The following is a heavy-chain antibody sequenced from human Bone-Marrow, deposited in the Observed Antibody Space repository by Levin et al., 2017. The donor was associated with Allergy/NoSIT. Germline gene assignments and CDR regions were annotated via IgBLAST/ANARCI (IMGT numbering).Heavy chain of an antibody. D-gene: IGHD6-19*01. CDR1: GFSFSNYA. CDR3: AKDSRRTSGWYYFDS. CDR2: VSDSGGDT. Sequence: VGSLRLSCAASGFSFSNYAMNWVRQAPGKGLEWVSAVSDSGGDTHYADSVKGRFTISRDNSKNTLYLQMNSLRAEDTAVYYCAKDSRRTSGWYYFDSWGQGTLVTVSS. J-gene: IGHJ4*02. V-gene: IGHV3-23*01.